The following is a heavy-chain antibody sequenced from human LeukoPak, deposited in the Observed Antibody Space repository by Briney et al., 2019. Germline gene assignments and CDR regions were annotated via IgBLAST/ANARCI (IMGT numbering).Heavy chain of an antibody. V-gene: IGHV3-9*01. CDR2: INWNGGNI. J-gene: IGHJ6*03. CDR1: GFTFDDYA. Sequence: GGSLRLSCAASGFTFDDYAMHWVRQAPGKGLEWVSGINWNGGNIGYADSVKGPFTISRDNAKNSLYLQMNTLRAEATALYYCAKDIAAAGTSGGYLDVWGKGTRVTISS. D-gene: IGHD6-13*01. CDR3: AKDIAAAGTSGGYLDV.